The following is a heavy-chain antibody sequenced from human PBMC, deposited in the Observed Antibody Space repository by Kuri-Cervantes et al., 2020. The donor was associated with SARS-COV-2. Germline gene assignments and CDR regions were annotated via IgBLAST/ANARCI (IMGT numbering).Heavy chain of an antibody. Sequence: KVSCKGSGYSFTSYWISWVRQMPGKGLEWMGRIDPSDSYTNYSPSFQSHVTISADKSISTAYLQWSSLKASDTAMYYCARKPSGSGYNYGMDVWGQGTTVTVSS. CDR1: GYSFTSYW. D-gene: IGHD3-10*01. CDR3: ARKPSGSGYNYGMDV. V-gene: IGHV5-10-1*01. J-gene: IGHJ6*02. CDR2: IDPSDSYT.